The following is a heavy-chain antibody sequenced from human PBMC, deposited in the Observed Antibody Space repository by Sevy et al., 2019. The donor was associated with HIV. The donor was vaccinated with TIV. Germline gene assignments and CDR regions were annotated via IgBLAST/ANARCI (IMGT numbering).Heavy chain of an antibody. CDR3: VRDYGHLRLYGMDV. CDR2: ISRTGSTV. J-gene: IGHJ6*02. V-gene: IGHV3-11*04. D-gene: IGHD3-10*01. Sequence: GGSLRLSCAASGFTFGDYYMSWVRQAPGQGLEWIAYISRTGSTVYYGDSVKGRFTISRDNAERSLYLQMNSLSVGETDVYFCVRDYGHLRLYGMDVWGPGTTVTVSS. CDR1: GFTFGDYY.